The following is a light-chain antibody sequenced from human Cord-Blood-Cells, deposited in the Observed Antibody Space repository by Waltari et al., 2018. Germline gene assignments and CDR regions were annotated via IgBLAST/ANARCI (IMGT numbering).Light chain of an antibody. Sequence: EIVLTQSPATLSLSPGERATLSCRASQSVSSYLAWYQQKPGQAPRLLIYDASNRATGIPARFSGSGSGTDFTLTSSSLEPEDFSVYYCQQRSNWPHTFGGGTKVEIK. V-gene: IGKV3-11*01. J-gene: IGKJ4*01. CDR3: QQRSNWPHT. CDR1: QSVSSY. CDR2: DAS.